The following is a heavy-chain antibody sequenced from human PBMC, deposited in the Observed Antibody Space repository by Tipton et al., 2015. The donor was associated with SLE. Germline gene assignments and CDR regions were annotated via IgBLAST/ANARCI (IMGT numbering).Heavy chain of an antibody. CDR2: IKQDGGEK. J-gene: IGHJ4*02. Sequence: SLRLSCAASGFTFSSYWMSWVRQAPGKGLEWVANIKQDGGEKNYVDSVKDRFTISRDNAKSSLYPQMNSLRAEDTAVYYCARDRIAAAGYFDSWGQGTLVTVSS. V-gene: IGHV3-7*01. CDR3: ARDRIAAAGYFDS. CDR1: GFTFSSYW. D-gene: IGHD6-13*01.